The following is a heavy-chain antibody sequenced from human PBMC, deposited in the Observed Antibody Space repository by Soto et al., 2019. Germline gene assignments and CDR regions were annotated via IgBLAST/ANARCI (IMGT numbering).Heavy chain of an antibody. CDR2: INAGNGNT. Sequence: VASVKVSCKASGYTFTSYAMHWVRQAPGQRLEWMGWINAGNGNTKYSQKFQGRVTITRDTSASTAYMELSSLRSEDTAVYYCAREERGIVFGYWGQGTLVTVSS. V-gene: IGHV1-3*01. J-gene: IGHJ4*02. D-gene: IGHD1-26*01. CDR3: AREERGIVFGY. CDR1: GYTFTSYA.